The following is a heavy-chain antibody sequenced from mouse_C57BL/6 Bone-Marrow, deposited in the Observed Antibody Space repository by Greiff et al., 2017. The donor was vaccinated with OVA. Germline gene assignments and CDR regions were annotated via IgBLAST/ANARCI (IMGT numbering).Heavy chain of an antibody. J-gene: IGHJ2*01. D-gene: IGHD2-3*01. CDR2: ISSGGSYT. CDR3: ARHADGSFFDY. Sequence: EVQRVESGGDLVKPGGSLKLSCAASGFTFSSYGMSWVRQTPDKRLEWVATISSGGSYTYYPDSVKGRFTISRDNAKNTLYLQMSSLKSEDTAMYYCARHADGSFFDYWGQGTTLTVSS. CDR1: GFTFSSYG. V-gene: IGHV5-6*01.